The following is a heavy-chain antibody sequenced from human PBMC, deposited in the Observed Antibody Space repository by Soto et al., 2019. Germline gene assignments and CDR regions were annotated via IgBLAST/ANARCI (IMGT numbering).Heavy chain of an antibody. J-gene: IGHJ6*02. V-gene: IGHV3-9*01. D-gene: IGHD2-2*01. CDR3: TTARYCSSTSCYYYYGMDV. CDR2: ISWNSGSI. Sequence: GGSLRLSCAASGFTFDDYAMHWVRQAPGKGLEWVSGISWNSGSIGYADSVKGRFTISRDDSRNTLYLQMNSLKTEDTAVYYCTTARYCSSTSCYYYYGMDVWGQGTTVTVSS. CDR1: GFTFDDYA.